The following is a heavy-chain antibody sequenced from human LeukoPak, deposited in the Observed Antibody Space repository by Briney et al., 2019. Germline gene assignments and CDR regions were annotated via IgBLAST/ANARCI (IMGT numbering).Heavy chain of an antibody. CDR3: ARWTSCCGDCHILDY. Sequence: PSETLSLTCTVSGGSISGYYWSWGRQPPGKGVEWIGNLYYMRGAWYKSSLKSRVTTSVDTSRNEFSLKLSSVTAADTAVYYCARWTSCCGDCHILDYLGQGILVTISS. D-gene: IGHD2-21*02. CDR2: LYYMRGA. J-gene: IGHJ4*02. CDR1: GGSISGYY. V-gene: IGHV4-59*01.